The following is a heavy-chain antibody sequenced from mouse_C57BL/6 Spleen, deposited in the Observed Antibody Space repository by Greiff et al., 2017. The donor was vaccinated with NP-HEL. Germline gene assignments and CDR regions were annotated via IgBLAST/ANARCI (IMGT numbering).Heavy chain of an antibody. CDR3: AREGPYGNYGAMDY. CDR2: ISDGGSYT. CDR1: GFTFSSYA. D-gene: IGHD2-1*01. V-gene: IGHV5-4*01. J-gene: IGHJ4*01. Sequence: DVKLVESGGGLVKPGGSLKLSCAASGFTFSSYAMSWVRQTPEKRLEWVATISDGGSYTYYPDNVKGRFTISRDNAKNNLYLQMSHLKSEDTAMYYCAREGPYGNYGAMDYWGQGTSVTVSS.